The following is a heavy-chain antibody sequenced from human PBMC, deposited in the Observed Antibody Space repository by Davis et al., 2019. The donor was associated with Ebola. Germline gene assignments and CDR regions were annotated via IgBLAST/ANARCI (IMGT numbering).Heavy chain of an antibody. CDR2: VSGRGNT. J-gene: IGHJ4*02. CDR3: ARVTSGY. CDR1: GFTFSNSA. V-gene: IGHV3-23*01. Sequence: GGSLRLSCAASGFTFSNSAISWVRQAPGKGLEWVSVVSGRGNTYYADSVKGRFTISRDNSKNTLYLQMNSLRAEDTAIYYCARVTSGYWGQGTLVTVSS.